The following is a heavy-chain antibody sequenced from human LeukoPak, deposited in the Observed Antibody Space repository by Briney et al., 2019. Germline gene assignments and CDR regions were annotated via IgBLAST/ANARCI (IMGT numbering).Heavy chain of an antibody. Sequence: RGPVKVSCKASGYTFTDYYMHWVRQAPGQGFEWMGRINPNDGDTNYAQKFQGRVTMTRDTSISTAHMEVSRLRSDDTAVYYCARANFLYCSSSTCLFDYWGQGTLVTVSS. CDR1: GYTFTDYY. V-gene: IGHV1-2*06. D-gene: IGHD2-2*01. J-gene: IGHJ4*02. CDR3: ARANFLYCSSSTCLFDY. CDR2: INPNDGDT.